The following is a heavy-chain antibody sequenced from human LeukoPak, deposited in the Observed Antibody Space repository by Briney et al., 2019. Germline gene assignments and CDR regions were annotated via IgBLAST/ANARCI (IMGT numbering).Heavy chain of an antibody. D-gene: IGHD1-26*01. V-gene: IGHV4-34*01. CDR2: INHSGST. CDR3: ARAERGTVVGAKGSYDY. CDR1: GGSFSGYY. Sequence: SETLSLTCAVYGGSFSGYYWSWIRQPPGKGLEWIGEINHSGSTNYNPSLKSRVTISVDTSKNQFSLKLSSVTAADTAVYYCARAERGTVVGAKGSYDYWGQGTLVTVSS. J-gene: IGHJ4*02.